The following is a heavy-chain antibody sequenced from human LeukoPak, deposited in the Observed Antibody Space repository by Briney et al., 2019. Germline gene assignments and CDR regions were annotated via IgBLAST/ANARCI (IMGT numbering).Heavy chain of an antibody. V-gene: IGHV3-53*01. CDR2: IYKDGST. CDR3: ARGYCSGRSCYMWYSDY. J-gene: IGHJ4*02. CDR1: GFAVSNNY. D-gene: IGHD2-15*01. Sequence: PGGSLRLSCAASGFAVSNNYMTWVRQAPGKGLEWVSVIYKDGSTYYADSVKGRFTISRDNSKNTVYLQMNSLRAEDTAVHYCARGYCSGRSCYMWYSDYWGQGTLVTVSS.